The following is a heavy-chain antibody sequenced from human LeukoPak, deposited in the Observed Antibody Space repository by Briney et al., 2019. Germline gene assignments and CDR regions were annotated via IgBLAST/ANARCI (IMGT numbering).Heavy chain of an antibody. D-gene: IGHD2-15*01. Sequence: GESLKISCKGSGYSFTSYYMHWVRQAPGQGLEWMGIINPSGDNTNYAQNFQGRVTMTRDTSTSTVYMELSSLRSEDTAVYYCASAPGGGSNPFDCWGQGTLVSVSS. V-gene: IGHV1-46*01. CDR3: ASAPGGGSNPFDC. J-gene: IGHJ4*02. CDR2: INPSGDNT. CDR1: GYSFTSYY.